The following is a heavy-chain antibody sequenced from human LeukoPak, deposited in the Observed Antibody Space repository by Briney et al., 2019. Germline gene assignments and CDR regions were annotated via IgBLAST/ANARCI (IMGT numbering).Heavy chain of an antibody. CDR1: GYNFNDYF. V-gene: IGHV1-2*02. Sequence: RASVKVSCKASGYNFNDYFMNWVRQAPGQGLEWMGWINPNNGATNYAQKFQGRVTMARDTSINTVYMELTRLRSDDTAVYYCARDNHPNPKGAEYFQHWGQGTLVTVSS. J-gene: IGHJ1*01. CDR2: INPNNGAT. CDR3: ARDNHPNPKGAEYFQH. D-gene: IGHD1-14*01.